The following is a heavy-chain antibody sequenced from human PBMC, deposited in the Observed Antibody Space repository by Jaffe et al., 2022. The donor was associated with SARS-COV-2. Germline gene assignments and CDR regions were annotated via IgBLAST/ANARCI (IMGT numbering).Heavy chain of an antibody. CDR3: ARGRFAGATDY. CDR2: MNPNSDNT. Sequence: QVQLVQSGAEVKKPGASVKVSCKSSGYIFTNYEINWVRQATGQGLEWMGWMNPNSDNTGYARKFQGRVTMTRNTSINTAYMEVNNLRSEDTALYYCARGRFAGATDYWGQGTLVTVSS. V-gene: IGHV1-8*01. D-gene: IGHD3-16*01. J-gene: IGHJ4*02. CDR1: GYIFTNYE.